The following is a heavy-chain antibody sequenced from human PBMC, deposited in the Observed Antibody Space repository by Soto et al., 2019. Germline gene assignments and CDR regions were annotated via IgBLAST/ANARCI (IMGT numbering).Heavy chain of an antibody. J-gene: IGHJ4*02. CDR3: AREQYNWKL. D-gene: IGHD1-20*01. Sequence: SETLSLTRSVSGVSVTGYYWTWIRHSPGKGLEWIGYVYHTGNTYYNPSLKSRVTISLDTSKNQVSLRLRSVTAADTAVYYCAREQYNWKLWGQGTLVTVSS. CDR1: GVSVTGYY. V-gene: IGHV4-59*02. CDR2: VYHTGNT.